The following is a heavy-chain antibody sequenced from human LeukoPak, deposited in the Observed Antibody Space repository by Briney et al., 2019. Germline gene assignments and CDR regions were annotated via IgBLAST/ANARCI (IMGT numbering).Heavy chain of an antibody. CDR2: INPNSGVT. V-gene: IGHV1-2*02. J-gene: IGHJ4*02. CDR1: GYTFSDYS. Sequence: GASVKVSCKASGYTFSDYSMHWVRQAPGQGLEWMGWINPNSGVTNYAQKFQGGVTMTTHTSTSTAYMELRSLRSDDTAVYYCARDRYPYCSGGSCYLGYWGQGTLVTVSS. CDR3: ARDRYPYCSGGSCYLGY. D-gene: IGHD2-15*01.